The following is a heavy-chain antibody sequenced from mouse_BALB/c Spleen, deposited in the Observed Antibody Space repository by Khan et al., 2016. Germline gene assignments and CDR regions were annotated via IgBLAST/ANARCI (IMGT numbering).Heavy chain of an antibody. CDR1: GYSITSGYS. Sequence: EVQLQESGPDLVKPSQSLSLTCTVTGYSITSGYSWHWIRQFPGNKLEWMGYIPYSGGTKYIPSLKSRITITRDTSKNPSFLQLNSVTPEDTATYYCTRSHGYYAMDYWGQGTAVTVSS. CDR3: TRSHGYYAMDY. CDR2: IPYSGGT. V-gene: IGHV3-1*02. J-gene: IGHJ4*01.